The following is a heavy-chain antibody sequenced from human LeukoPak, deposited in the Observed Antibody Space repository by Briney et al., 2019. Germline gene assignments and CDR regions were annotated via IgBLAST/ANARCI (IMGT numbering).Heavy chain of an antibody. Sequence: GESLKISCKGSGYSFTSYWISWVRQMPGKGLEWMGRIDPSDSYINYSPSFQGHVTISADKSISTAYLQWSSLKASDTAMYYCARGYCSSTSCQGSSYYYYGMDVWGKGTTVTVSS. V-gene: IGHV5-10-1*01. D-gene: IGHD2-2*01. CDR3: ARGYCSSTSCQGSSYYYYGMDV. CDR1: GYSFTSYW. CDR2: IDPSDSYI. J-gene: IGHJ6*04.